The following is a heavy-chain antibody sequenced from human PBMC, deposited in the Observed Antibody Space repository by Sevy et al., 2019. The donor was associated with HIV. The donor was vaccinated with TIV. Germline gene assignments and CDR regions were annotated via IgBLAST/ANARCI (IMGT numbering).Heavy chain of an antibody. Sequence: GGSLRLSCAAXGXXFSSXXMSWVRQAPGKGLEWVSAISGSGGSTYYADSVKGRFTISRDNSKNTLYLQMNSLRAEDTAXXYCAKAYCSSTXCYHLDYYXXYMDVWGKGTTVTVSS. V-gene: IGHV3-23*01. D-gene: IGHD2-2*01. CDR2: ISGSGGST. CDR3: AKAYCSSTXCYHLDYYXXYMDV. CDR1: GXXFSSXX. J-gene: IGHJ6*03.